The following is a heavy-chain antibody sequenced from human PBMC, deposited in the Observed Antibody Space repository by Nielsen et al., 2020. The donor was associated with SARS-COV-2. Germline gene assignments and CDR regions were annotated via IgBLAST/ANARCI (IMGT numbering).Heavy chain of an antibody. D-gene: IGHD5-12*01. CDR2: INYNGST. J-gene: IGHJ6*02. Sequence: LRLSCTVSGDSSSSGDYYWSWIRQPPGKGLEWIGHINYNGSTRYNPSPKSRVIMPIDTSKNQFSLMLSSVTAADTAVYYCARDRGNNYGMDVWGHGTTVTVSS. CDR3: ARDRGNNYGMDV. CDR1: GDSSSSGDYY. V-gene: IGHV4-30-4*01.